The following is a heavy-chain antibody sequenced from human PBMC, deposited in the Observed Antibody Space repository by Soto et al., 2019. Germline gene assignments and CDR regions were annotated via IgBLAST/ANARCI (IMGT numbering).Heavy chain of an antibody. CDR1: GYTFTSYY. CDR3: ARAHSKGTLTTCSHCYYGMDV. V-gene: IGHV1-46*01. Sequence: GASVKVSCKASGYTFTSYYMHWVRHAPGQGLEWMGIINPSGGSTSYAQKFQGRVTMTRDTSTSTVYMELGSLRSEDTAVYYCARAHSKGTLTTCSHCYYGMDVWGQGTTVTVSS. J-gene: IGHJ6*02. D-gene: IGHD4-4*01. CDR2: INPSGGST.